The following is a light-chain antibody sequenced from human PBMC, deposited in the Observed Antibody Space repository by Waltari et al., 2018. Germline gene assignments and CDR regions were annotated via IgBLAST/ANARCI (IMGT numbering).Light chain of an antibody. J-gene: IGKJ5*01. CDR2: WAS. Sequence: DIVMTQSPDFLAVSLGERATINCKSSQSLFSTSNSKTYISWYQQKPGQPPKLLIYWASTQGSGVPDRFSGSGSGTDFTLTISSLQAEDVAVYYCHHYYIPPLTFGQGTRLEIK. CDR3: HHYYIPPLT. V-gene: IGKV4-1*01. CDR1: QSLFSTSNSKTY.